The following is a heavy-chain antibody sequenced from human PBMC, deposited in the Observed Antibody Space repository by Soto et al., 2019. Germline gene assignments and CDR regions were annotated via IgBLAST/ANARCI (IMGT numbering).Heavy chain of an antibody. D-gene: IGHD2-2*01. J-gene: IGHJ6*03. CDR1: SGSISSSNW. Sequence: PSETLSLTCAVSSGSISSSNWWSWVRQPPGKGLEWIWEIYHSGSTNYNPSLKSRVTISVDKSKNQFSLKLSSVTAADTAVYYCARVFKYQLLIYYYYYMDVWGKGTTVTVSS. CDR3: ARVFKYQLLIYYYYYMDV. CDR2: IYHSGST. V-gene: IGHV4-4*02.